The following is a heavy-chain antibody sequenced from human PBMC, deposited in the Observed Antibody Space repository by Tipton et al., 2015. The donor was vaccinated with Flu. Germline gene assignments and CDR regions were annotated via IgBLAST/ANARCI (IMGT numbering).Heavy chain of an antibody. CDR3: ERRGGGDDVAVVGGPGGSVFDY. Sequence: VQLVQSGAEVKKPGESLKISCKGSGYSFTSYWIGWVRQMPGKGLEWVGIIYPDDSDTRYSPSFQGQVAISADTSITTAYLQWSSLKASDTAMFYCERRGGGDDVAVVGGPGGSVFDYWGQGTLVTVSS. V-gene: IGHV5-51*03. J-gene: IGHJ4*02. D-gene: IGHD2-15*01. CDR2: IYPDDSDT. CDR1: GYSFTSYW.